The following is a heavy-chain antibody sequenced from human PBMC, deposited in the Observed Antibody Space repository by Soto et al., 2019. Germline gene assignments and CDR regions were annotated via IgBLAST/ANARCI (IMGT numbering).Heavy chain of an antibody. V-gene: IGHV1-58*02. J-gene: IGHJ6*02. CDR3: SADFPDIGVGWWV. Sequence: SVKVSCKSSGSGFISSGIQWVRQAHGQRLEWIGWIVVARGQTNYAQNFRGRVAITRDTSTATAYIEFTGLTSEDTAVYFCSADFPDIGVGWWVWGQGSTVTLSS. CDR1: GSGFISSG. CDR2: IVVARGQT. D-gene: IGHD2-15*01.